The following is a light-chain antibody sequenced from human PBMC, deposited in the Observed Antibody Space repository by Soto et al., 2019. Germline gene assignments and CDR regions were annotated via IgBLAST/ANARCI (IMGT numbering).Light chain of an antibody. CDR2: DAS. Sequence: DIQVTQSPPTLSASVGDRVTITCRASQTISTWMAWYQQKPGKAPKLLVYDASTLQSGVASRFSGSGSATEFTLTISNLQPDDVAIYYCQQYNDYSWTFGQGTKVDIK. CDR3: QQYNDYSWT. CDR1: QTISTW. V-gene: IGKV1-5*01. J-gene: IGKJ1*01.